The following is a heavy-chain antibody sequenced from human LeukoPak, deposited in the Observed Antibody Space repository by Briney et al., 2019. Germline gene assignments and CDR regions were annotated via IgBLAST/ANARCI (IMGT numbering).Heavy chain of an antibody. CDR2: IYTSGST. V-gene: IGHV4-4*07. J-gene: IGHJ3*02. D-gene: IGHD1-26*01. CDR3: AREGIVGAKDAFDI. CDR1: GGSLSSYY. Sequence: PSETLSLTCTVSGGSLSSYYWSWIRQPAGKGLEWIGRIYTSGSTNYNPSLKSRVTMSVDSSKNQFSLKLSSVTAADTAVYYCAREGIVGAKDAFDIWGQGTMVTVSS.